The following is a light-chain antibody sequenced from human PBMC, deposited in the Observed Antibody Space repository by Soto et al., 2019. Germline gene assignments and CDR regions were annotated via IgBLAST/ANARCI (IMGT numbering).Light chain of an antibody. CDR2: GAS. CDR1: QSVSTN. J-gene: IGKJ1*01. Sequence: EIVMTQSPATLSVSPGERATLSCRASQSVSTNLAWYQQKPGQAPRLLIYGASTTATGFPARFSGSGSGTEFILTISSLQSEDFAVYYCQHYSHWPTVGQGTKVEIK. CDR3: QHYSHWPT. V-gene: IGKV3-15*01.